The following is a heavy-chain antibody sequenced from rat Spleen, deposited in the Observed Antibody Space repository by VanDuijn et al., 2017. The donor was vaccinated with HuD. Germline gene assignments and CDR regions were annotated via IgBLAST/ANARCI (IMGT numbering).Heavy chain of an antibody. D-gene: IGHD1-11*01. CDR3: ARHLLTTEALFDY. CDR1: GFTFSNYD. Sequence: EVQLVESGGGLVQPGRSLKLSCAASGFTFSNYDMAWVRQAPTKGLVWVASISPSGGSTYYRDSVKGRFTISRDNAKSTLYLQMNSLRSEDTATYYCARHLLTTEALFDYWGQGVMVTVSS. J-gene: IGHJ2*01. V-gene: IGHV5-25*01. CDR2: ISPSGGST.